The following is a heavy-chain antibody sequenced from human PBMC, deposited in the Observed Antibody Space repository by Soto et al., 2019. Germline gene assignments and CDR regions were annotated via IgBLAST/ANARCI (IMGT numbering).Heavy chain of an antibody. V-gene: IGHV4-31*03. D-gene: IGHD2-15*01. CDR1: GGSISSGGYY. CDR2: IYYSGST. J-gene: IGHJ4*02. CDR3: SRSRPAGSCPFDH. Sequence: PSETLSLTCTVSGGSISSGGYYWSWIRQHPGEGLEWLGYIYYSGSTFYNPSLKSRLLMSVDTTRNQFSLRLKSATAADTAVYFCSRSRPAGSCPFDHWGEGALVTVS.